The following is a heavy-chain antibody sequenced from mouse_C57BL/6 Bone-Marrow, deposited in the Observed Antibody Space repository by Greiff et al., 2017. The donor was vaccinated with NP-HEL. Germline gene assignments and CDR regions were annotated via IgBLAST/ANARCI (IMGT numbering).Heavy chain of an antibody. CDR2: IDPSDSYT. D-gene: IGHD3-1*01. V-gene: IGHV1-69*01. J-gene: IGHJ3*01. CDR1: GYTFTSYW. CDR3: ARHSPAWFAY. Sequence: QVQLQQPGAELVMPGASVKLSCKASGYTFTSYWMHWVKQRPGQGLEWIGEIDPSDSYTNYNQKFKGKSTLTVDKSSSTAYMQLSSLTSEDSAVYYCARHSPAWFAYWGQGTLVTVSA.